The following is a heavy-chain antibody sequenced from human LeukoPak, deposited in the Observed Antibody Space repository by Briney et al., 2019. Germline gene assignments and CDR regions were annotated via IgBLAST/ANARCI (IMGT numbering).Heavy chain of an antibody. CDR2: IKQDGSEK. CDR1: GFTFSSYW. J-gene: IGHJ4*02. D-gene: IGHD3-10*01. CDR3: ASGTTMVQGVIFAY. Sequence: PGGSLRLSCAASGFTFSSYWMSWVRQAPGKGLEWVANIKQDGSEKYYVDSVKGRFTISRDNAKNSLYLQMNSLRAEDTAVYYCASGTTMVQGVIFAYWGQGTLVTVSS. V-gene: IGHV3-7*03.